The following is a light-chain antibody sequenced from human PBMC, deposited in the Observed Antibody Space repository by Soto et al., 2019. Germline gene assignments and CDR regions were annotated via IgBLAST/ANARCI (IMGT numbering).Light chain of an antibody. J-gene: IGKJ5*01. Sequence: EIVLTQSPATLSLSPGEIATLSCRASQSASNFLAWYQQKPGQAPRLLIYDASNRATGIPARFSGSGSGTDFTLTIRSLEPEDFAIYYCQQRANWPLTTFGHGTRLEIK. CDR2: DAS. CDR3: QQRANWPLTT. CDR1: QSASNF. V-gene: IGKV3-11*01.